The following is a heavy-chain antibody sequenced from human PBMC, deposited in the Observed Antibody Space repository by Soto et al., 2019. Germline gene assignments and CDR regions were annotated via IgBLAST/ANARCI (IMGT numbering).Heavy chain of an antibody. J-gene: IGHJ4*02. CDR2: IIPIFGTA. D-gene: IGHD3-22*01. CDR3: ASESTYYYDSSGYVGFDY. CDR1: GGTFSSYA. V-gene: IGHV1-69*13. Sequence: GPSVKVSCKASGGTFSSYAISWVRQAPGQGLEWMGGIIPIFGTANYAQKFQGRVTITADESTSTAYMELSSLRPEDTAVYYCASESTYYYDSSGYVGFDYWGQGTLVTVSS.